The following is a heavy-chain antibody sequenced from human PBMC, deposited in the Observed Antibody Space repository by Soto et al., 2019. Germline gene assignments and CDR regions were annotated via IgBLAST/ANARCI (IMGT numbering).Heavy chain of an antibody. CDR3: EREEKNGFDS. V-gene: IGHV1-2*02. Sequence: RASVKVSCKASGYTFTGYYMHWVRQAPGQGLEWMGWINPNNGDTKYAQRFQGRVTVTRDTSSNTIYMELRRLTSDDTAVYYCEREEKNGFDSWGQGTLVTVSS. CDR2: INPNNGDT. CDR1: GYTFTGYY. J-gene: IGHJ5*01.